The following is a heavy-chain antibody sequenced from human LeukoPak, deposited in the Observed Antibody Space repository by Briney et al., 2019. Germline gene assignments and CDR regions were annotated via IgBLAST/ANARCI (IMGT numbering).Heavy chain of an antibody. Sequence: GGSLRLSCAASGFTFSSYWMHWVRQAPGKGLVWVSRINSDGSSTSYADSVKGRFTISRGNAKNTLYLQMNSLRAEDTAVYYCAREAEYGDYDYWGQGTLVTVSS. CDR2: INSDGSST. V-gene: IGHV3-74*01. D-gene: IGHD4-17*01. CDR3: AREAEYGDYDY. CDR1: GFTFSSYW. J-gene: IGHJ4*02.